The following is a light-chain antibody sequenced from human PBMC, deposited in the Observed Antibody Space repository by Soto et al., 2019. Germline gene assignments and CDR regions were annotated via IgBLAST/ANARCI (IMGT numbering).Light chain of an antibody. V-gene: IGKV3-11*01. CDR2: DAS. CDR1: QSVSTY. Sequence: EIVLTQSPATLSLSPGERATLSCRASQSVSTYLAWYQQKPGQAPSLLIYDASNRATGIPARFSGSASGTDFTLTISSVESEDFAVYYCQHRSNWPRTFGQGTKLEIK. CDR3: QHRSNWPRT. J-gene: IGKJ2*01.